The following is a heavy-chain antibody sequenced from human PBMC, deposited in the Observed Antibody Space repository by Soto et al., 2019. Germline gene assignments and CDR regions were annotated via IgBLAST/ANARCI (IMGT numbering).Heavy chain of an antibody. D-gene: IGHD2-15*01. J-gene: IGHJ6*02. V-gene: IGHV3-11*01. Sequence: GGSLRLSCAASGFTFSDYYMSWIRQAPGKGLEWVSYISSSGSTIYYADSVKGRFTISRDNAKNSLYLQMNSLRAEDTAVYYCARDKRGCSGGSCYYYYYDGMDVWGQGTTVTVSS. CDR2: ISSSGSTI. CDR1: GFTFSDYY. CDR3: ARDKRGCSGGSCYYYYYDGMDV.